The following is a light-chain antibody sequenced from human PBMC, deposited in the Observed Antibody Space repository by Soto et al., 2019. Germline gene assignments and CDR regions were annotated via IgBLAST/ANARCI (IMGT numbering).Light chain of an antibody. J-gene: IGKJ5*01. CDR2: GAS. V-gene: IGKV3-20*01. CDR1: QSVSSSY. Sequence: EIVLTQSPGTLPLSPGERATLSCRASQSVSSSYLAWYQQKPGQAPRLLIYGASSRATGIPDRFSGSGSGTDFTLNISRLEPQDFAVYYCQQYGSPITFGQGTLLEIK. CDR3: QQYGSPIT.